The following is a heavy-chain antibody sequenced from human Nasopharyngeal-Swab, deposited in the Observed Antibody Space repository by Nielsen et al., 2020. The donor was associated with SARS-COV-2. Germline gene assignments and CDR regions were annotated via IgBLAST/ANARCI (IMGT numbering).Heavy chain of an antibody. CDR2: IIPIFGTA. CDR3: ARGYSGYGYYFDY. Sequence: SVKVSCKASGGTFSSYAISWERQAPGQGLEWMGGIIPIFGTANYAQKFQGRVTITADESTSTAYMELSSLRSEDTAVYYCARGYSGYGYYFDYWGQGTLVTVSS. V-gene: IGHV1-69*13. D-gene: IGHD5-12*01. CDR1: GGTFSSYA. J-gene: IGHJ4*02.